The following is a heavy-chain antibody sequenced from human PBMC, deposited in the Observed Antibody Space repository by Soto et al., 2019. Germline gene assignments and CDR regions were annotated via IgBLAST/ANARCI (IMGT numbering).Heavy chain of an antibody. D-gene: IGHD5-18*01. CDR1: GGSISSSSYY. CDR2: IYYSGST. CDR3: ARHYGIQLWLRWFDP. V-gene: IGHV4-39*01. Sequence: SETLSLTCTVSGGSISSSSYYWGWIRQPPGKGLEWIGSIYYSGSTYYNPSPKSRVTISVDTSKNQFSLKLSSVTAADTALYYCARHYGIQLWLRWFDPWGQGTPVTVAS. J-gene: IGHJ5*02.